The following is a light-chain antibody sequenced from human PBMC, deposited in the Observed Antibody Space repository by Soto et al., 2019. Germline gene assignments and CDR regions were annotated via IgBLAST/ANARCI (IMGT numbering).Light chain of an antibody. CDR1: SSNIGSNT. J-gene: IGLJ1*01. V-gene: IGLV1-44*01. CDR3: AAWDDSLKGYV. CDR2: STN. Sequence: QSVLTQPPSASGTPGQRVTISCSGSSSNIGSNTVNWYQQLPGTAPKLLIYSTNQRPSGVPDRFSGSKSGTSASLAISGLQSEDEADYYCAAWDDSLKGYVFGTGTKVTVL.